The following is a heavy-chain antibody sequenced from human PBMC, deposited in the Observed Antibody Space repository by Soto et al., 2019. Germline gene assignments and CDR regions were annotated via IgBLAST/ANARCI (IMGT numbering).Heavy chain of an antibody. CDR3: ARHKDTSSRYLLPDY. D-gene: IGHD2-2*01. Sequence: QLQLQESGPGLVKPWETLSLTCTVSGGSINSGGHYWGWIRQPPGKGLEWIGNIYYRGNTYYNPSLRIRVTISVDTSKNQFSLKLTSLTAADTAVYYCARHKDTSSRYLLPDYWYQGSLVTVS. V-gene: IGHV4-39*01. CDR1: GGSINSGGHY. J-gene: IGHJ4*02. CDR2: IYYRGNT.